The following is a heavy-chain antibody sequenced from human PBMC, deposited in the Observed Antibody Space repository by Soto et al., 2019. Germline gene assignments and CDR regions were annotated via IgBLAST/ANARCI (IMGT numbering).Heavy chain of an antibody. CDR1: GFTFSSYT. J-gene: IGHJ4*02. CDR2: ISYDGNNK. CDR3: ARDRGESIYFDY. Sequence: PGGSLRLSCAASGFTFSSYTMHWVRQAPGKGLEWVAVISYDGNNKYYADSVKGRFTISRDNSKNTLYLQMNSLRAEDTAVYYCARDRGESIYFDYWGQGTLVTVSS. V-gene: IGHV3-30-3*01. D-gene: IGHD3-10*01.